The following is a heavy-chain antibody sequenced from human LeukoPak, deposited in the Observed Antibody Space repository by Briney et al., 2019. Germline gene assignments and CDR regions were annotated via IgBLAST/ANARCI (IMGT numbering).Heavy chain of an antibody. Sequence: PGGSLRLSCAASGFTFSSYAMSWVRQAPGKGLEWVSAISGSGGSTYYADSVKGRFTISRDNSKNTLYLQMNSLRAEDTAVYYCAKDPGYYPQYYFDYWGQGTLVTVSP. D-gene: IGHD3-22*01. CDR2: ISGSGGST. V-gene: IGHV3-23*01. J-gene: IGHJ4*02. CDR3: AKDPGYYPQYYFDY. CDR1: GFTFSSYA.